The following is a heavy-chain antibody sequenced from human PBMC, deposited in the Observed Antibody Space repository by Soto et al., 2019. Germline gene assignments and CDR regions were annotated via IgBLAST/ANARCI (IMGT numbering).Heavy chain of an antibody. D-gene: IGHD2-2*01. J-gene: IGHJ4*02. CDR1: GFTFSTYI. Sequence: EVQLVESGGGLVKPGGSLRLSCAASGFTFSTYIMNWVRQAPGKGLEWVSSISSSSTYIYYADSVKGRFTISRDNAKNSLYLQMNSLRAEDTAVYYCARGGYWSSTSCPLLPVDYWGQGTLVTVSS. CDR3: ARGGYWSSTSCPLLPVDY. V-gene: IGHV3-21*01. CDR2: ISSSSTYI.